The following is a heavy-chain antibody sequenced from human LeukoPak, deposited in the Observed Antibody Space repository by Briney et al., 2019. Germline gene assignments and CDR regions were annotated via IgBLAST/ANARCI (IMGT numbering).Heavy chain of an antibody. CDR2: IYYSGST. CDR3: AENPPGDAFDI. CDR1: GGSVSSGGYY. V-gene: IGHV4-61*08. J-gene: IGHJ3*02. Sequence: SETLSLTCTVSGGSVSSGGYYWSWIRQPPGKGLEWIGYIYYSGSTNYNPSLKSRVTISVDTSKNQFSLKLSSVTAADTAVYYCAENPPGDAFDIWGQGTMVTVSS.